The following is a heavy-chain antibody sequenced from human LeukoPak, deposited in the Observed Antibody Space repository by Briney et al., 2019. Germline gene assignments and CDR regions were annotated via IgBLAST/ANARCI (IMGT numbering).Heavy chain of an antibody. V-gene: IGHV3-23*01. D-gene: IGHD3-3*01. J-gene: IGHJ4*02. CDR3: PTFWSTNYMPRG. CDR1: GFTFNRFA. CDR2: ISGSTNRT. Sequence: GGSLSLSCAASGFTFNRFALSWVRQAPGKGLEWVAAISGSTNRTFYADSVKGRFTISRDNSKNTLFLHMHSLPAEDTALYFCPTFWSTNYMPRGWGLGTLVIVSS.